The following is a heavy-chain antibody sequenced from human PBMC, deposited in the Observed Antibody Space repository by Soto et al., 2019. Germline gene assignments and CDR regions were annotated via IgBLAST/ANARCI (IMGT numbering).Heavy chain of an antibody. D-gene: IGHD6-13*01. V-gene: IGHV3-33*06. J-gene: IGHJ3*01. Sequence: QVQLVESGGGVVQPGKSLRLSCVASRFIFSNYDMHWVRQAPGKGLEWVAVTRYDGSNKYNGDSVEGRFIISRDSSENTMYLDMNSLGVEDTGMYYCAKDVGSSSWHDLHVWGQGTMVTVSP. CDR3: AKDVGSSSWHDLHV. CDR2: TRYDGSNK. CDR1: RFIFSNYD.